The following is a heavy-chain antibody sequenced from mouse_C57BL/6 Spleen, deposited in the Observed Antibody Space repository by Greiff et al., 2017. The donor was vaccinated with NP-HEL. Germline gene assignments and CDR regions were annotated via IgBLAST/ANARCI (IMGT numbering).Heavy chain of an antibody. Sequence: VQLQQSGAELVKPGASVTLSCKASGYTFTEYAIHWVKQRSGHGLEWIGWFYPGSGSITYNEKFKAKATLTAGKSSSTVYMELGSVTSEDSAVYCGVRHEEGSTTADWYFDVWGTGTTVTVSS. CDR2: FYPGSGSI. CDR1: GYTFTEYA. J-gene: IGHJ1*03. V-gene: IGHV1-62-2*01. CDR3: VRHEEGSTTADWYFDV. D-gene: IGHD1-2*01.